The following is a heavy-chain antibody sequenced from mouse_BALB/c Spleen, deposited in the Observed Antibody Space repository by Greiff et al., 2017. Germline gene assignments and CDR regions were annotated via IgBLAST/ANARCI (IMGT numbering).Heavy chain of an antibody. CDR2: IRLKSNNYAT. D-gene: IGHD2-1*01. CDR1: GFTFSNYW. CDR3: TPIYYGNLYFDY. Sequence: EVQLVESGGGLVQPGGSMKLSCVASGFTFSNYWMNWVRQSPEKGLEWVAEIRLKSNNYATHYAESVKGRFTISRDDSKSSVYLQMNNLRAEDTGIYYCTPIYYGNLYFDYWGQGTTLTVSS. J-gene: IGHJ2*01. V-gene: IGHV6-6*02.